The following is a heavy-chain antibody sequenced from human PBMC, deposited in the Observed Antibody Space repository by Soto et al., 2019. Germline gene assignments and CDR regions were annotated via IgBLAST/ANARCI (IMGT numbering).Heavy chain of an antibody. CDR1: GFTFSSYG. D-gene: IGHD4-4*01. CDR3: ARCGTVTSCYYYGMDV. CDR2: IWYDGSNK. J-gene: IGHJ6*02. V-gene: IGHV3-33*01. Sequence: GGSLRLSCAASGFTFSSYGMHWVRQAPGKGLEWVAVIWYDGSNKYYADSVKGRFTISRDNSKNTLYLQTNSLRAEDTVVYYCARCGTVTSCYYYGMDVWGQGTTVTVSS.